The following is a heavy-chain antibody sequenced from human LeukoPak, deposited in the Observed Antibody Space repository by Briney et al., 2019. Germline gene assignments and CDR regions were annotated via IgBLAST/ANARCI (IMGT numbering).Heavy chain of an antibody. J-gene: IGHJ4*02. V-gene: IGHV3-48*01. CDR3: ARCSVTKVDY. D-gene: IGHD4-17*01. Sequence: PGGSLRLSRAASGFTFSSYSMNWVRQAPGKGLEWVSYISSSSSSKYYADSLKGRFTISRDNAKNSLYLQMNSLRAEDTAVYYCARCSVTKVDYWGQGTLVTVSS. CDR2: ISSSSSSK. CDR1: GFTFSSYS.